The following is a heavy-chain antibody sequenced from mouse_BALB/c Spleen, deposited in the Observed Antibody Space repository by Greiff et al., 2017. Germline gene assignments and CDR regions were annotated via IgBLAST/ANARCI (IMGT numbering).Heavy chain of an antibody. Sequence: VQLKESGGGLVKPGGSLKLSCAASGFAFSSYDMSWVRQTPEKRLEWVAYISSGGGSTYYPDTVKGRFTISRDNAKNTLYLQMSSLKSEDTAMYYCASPIYDGYYDVWGAGTTVTVSS. CDR2: ISSGGGST. D-gene: IGHD2-3*01. V-gene: IGHV5-12-1*01. J-gene: IGHJ1*01. CDR3: ASPIYDGYYDV. CDR1: GFAFSSYD.